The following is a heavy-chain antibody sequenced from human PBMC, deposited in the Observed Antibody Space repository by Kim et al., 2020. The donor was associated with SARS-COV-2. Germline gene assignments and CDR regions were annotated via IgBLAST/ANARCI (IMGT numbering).Heavy chain of an antibody. CDR3: ARSLDYSYYMDV. V-gene: IGHV4-61*03. Sequence: NDNPPLKSRVTMSLDTSKNLFSLKLTSVTAADTAVYFCARSLDYSYYMDVWGKGTTVIVSS. J-gene: IGHJ6*03.